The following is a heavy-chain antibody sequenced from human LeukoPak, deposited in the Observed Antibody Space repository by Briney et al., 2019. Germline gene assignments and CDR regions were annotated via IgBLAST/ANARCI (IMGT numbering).Heavy chain of an antibody. D-gene: IGHD2-15*01. CDR2: INPNSGGT. CDR1: GYTFTSYA. CDR3: ARTPLGYCSGGSCSGYLFDP. Sequence: ASVKVSCKASGYTFTSYAMHWVRQAPGRGLEWMGWINPNSGGTNYAQKFQGRVTMTRDTSISTAYMELSRLRSDDTAVYYCARTPLGYCSGGSCSGYLFDPWGQGTLVTVSS. J-gene: IGHJ5*02. V-gene: IGHV1-2*02.